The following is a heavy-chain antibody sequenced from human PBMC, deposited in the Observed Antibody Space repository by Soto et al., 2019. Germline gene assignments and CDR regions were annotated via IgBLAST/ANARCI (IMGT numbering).Heavy chain of an antibody. D-gene: IGHD3-3*01. CDR2: IYYSGST. V-gene: IGHV4-39*01. CDR3: ARRTDYDFWSGYYEPKYYFDY. J-gene: IGHJ4*02. Sequence: PSETLSLTCTVSGGSISSSSYYWGWIRQPPGKGLEWIGSIYYSGSTYYNPSLKSRVTISVDTSKNQFSLKLSSVTAADTAVYYCARRTDYDFWSGYYEPKYYFDYWGKGTLVTVST. CDR1: GGSISSSSYY.